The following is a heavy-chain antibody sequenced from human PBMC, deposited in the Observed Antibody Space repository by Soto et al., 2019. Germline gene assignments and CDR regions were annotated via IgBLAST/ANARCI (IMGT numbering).Heavy chain of an antibody. V-gene: IGHV3-33*01. CDR2: IWYDGSNK. CDR1: GFTFSSYG. CDR3: ASLYSYGSGTADY. Sequence: QVQLVESGGGVVQPGRSLRLSCAASGFTFSSYGMHWVRQAPGEGLEWVAVIWYDGSNKYYADSVKGRFTISRDNSKNTLDLQMTSRRAEDTAVYYCASLYSYGSGTADYWGQGTLVTVSS. J-gene: IGHJ4*02. D-gene: IGHD3-10*01.